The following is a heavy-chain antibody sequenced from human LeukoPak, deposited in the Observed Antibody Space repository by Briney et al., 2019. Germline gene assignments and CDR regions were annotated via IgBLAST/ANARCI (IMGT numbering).Heavy chain of an antibody. Sequence: PEASVKVSCKASGYTFTSYAMNWVRQAPGQGLEWMGWINTNTGNPTYAQGFTGRFVFSLDTSVSTAYLQISSLKAEDTAVYYCARARSGWASDAFDIWGQGTMVTVSS. V-gene: IGHV7-4-1*02. J-gene: IGHJ3*02. D-gene: IGHD6-19*01. CDR2: INTNTGNP. CDR1: GYTFTSYA. CDR3: ARARSGWASDAFDI.